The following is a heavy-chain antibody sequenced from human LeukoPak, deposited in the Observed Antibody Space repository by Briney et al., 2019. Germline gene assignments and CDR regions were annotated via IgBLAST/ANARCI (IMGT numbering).Heavy chain of an antibody. V-gene: IGHV4-39*01. Sequence: SETLSLTCTVSGGSISSSSYYWGRIRQPPGKGLEWIGSIYYSGSTYYNPSLKSRVTISVDTSKNQFSLKLSSVTAADTAVYYCARHPRLRYFDWGAEYFQHWGQGTLVTVSS. CDR3: ARHPRLRYFDWGAEYFQH. CDR2: IYYSGST. CDR1: GGSISSSSYY. J-gene: IGHJ1*01. D-gene: IGHD3-9*01.